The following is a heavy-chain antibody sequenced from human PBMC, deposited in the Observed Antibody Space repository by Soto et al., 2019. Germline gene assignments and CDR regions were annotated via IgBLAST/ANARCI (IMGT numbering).Heavy chain of an antibody. CDR2: MYHSGST. J-gene: IGHJ4*02. CDR1: GGSFSGYY. D-gene: IGHD4-17*01. CDR3: ARHVTHETTTVTTGFDY. Sequence: PSETLSLTCAVYGGSFSGYYWSWIRQPPGKGLEWIGYMYHSGSTYYNPSLKSRVTISIDRSKNQFSLKLSSVTAADTAVYYCARHVTHETTTVTTGFDYWGQGTLVTVSS. V-gene: IGHV4-34*01.